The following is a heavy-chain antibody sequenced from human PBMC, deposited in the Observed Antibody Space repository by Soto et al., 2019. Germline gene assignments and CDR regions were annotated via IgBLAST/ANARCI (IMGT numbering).Heavy chain of an antibody. CDR2: IYQRGSP. V-gene: IGHV4-4*02. CDR3: ARTQGYGDSPFDY. J-gene: IGHJ4*02. CDR1: GGSITTDNW. D-gene: IGHD2-21*02. Sequence: SETLSLTCAISGGSITTDNWWSWVRQPPGRGLEWIGEIYQRGSPNYNSSLRSRVTISLEKSKNSFSLQLTSVTAADTAVYFCARTQGYGDSPFDYWGQGTLVTVS.